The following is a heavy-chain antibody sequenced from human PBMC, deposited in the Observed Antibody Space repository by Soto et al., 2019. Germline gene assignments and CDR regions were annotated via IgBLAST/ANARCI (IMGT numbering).Heavy chain of an antibody. CDR1: GFTFSSYG. Sequence: GGSLRLSCAASGFTFSSYGMHWVRQAPGKGLEWVAVISYDGSNKYYADSVKGRFTISRDNSKNTLYLQMNSLRAEDTAVYYCAKPIYSSGTTNAHGMDVWGQGTTVTVSS. J-gene: IGHJ6*02. CDR2: ISYDGSNK. D-gene: IGHD3-10*01. CDR3: AKPIYSSGTTNAHGMDV. V-gene: IGHV3-30*18.